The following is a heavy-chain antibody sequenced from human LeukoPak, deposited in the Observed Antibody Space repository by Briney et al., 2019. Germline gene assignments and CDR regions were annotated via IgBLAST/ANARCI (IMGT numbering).Heavy chain of an antibody. Sequence: PGESLKISCKGSGYSFTSYWISWVRQMPGKGLEWMGRIDPSDSYTNYSPSFQGHVTISADKSTSTAYLQWSSLKASDTAMYYCARHTYYYDSSGYYGHGDAFDIWGQGTMVTVSS. CDR1: GYSFTSYW. D-gene: IGHD3-22*01. J-gene: IGHJ3*02. CDR3: ARHTYYYDSSGYYGHGDAFDI. V-gene: IGHV5-10-1*01. CDR2: IDPSDSYT.